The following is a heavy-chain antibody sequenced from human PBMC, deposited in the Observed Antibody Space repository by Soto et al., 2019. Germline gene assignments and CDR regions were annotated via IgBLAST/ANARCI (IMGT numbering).Heavy chain of an antibody. Sequence: EVQLVESGGGLVQPGRSLRLSCVASGFTADDYAMHWVRQAPGKGLEWVSGISSNSDTIDYADSVKGRFTISRDNAKISLFLQMNSLRPVYTALYYCAKDMKWGGMTTIHYFDSWGQGTLVTVSS. CDR2: ISSNSDTI. CDR3: AKDMKWGGMTTIHYFDS. D-gene: IGHD4-17*01. J-gene: IGHJ4*02. CDR1: GFTADDYA. V-gene: IGHV3-9*02.